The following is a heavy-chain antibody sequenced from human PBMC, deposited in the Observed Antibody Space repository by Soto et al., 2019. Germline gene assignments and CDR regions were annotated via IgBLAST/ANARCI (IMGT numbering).Heavy chain of an antibody. D-gene: IGHD3-3*01. V-gene: IGHV3-33*01. CDR3: ARDWPDFWSCYYHAFDI. CDR1: GFTFSSYG. Sequence: QVQLVESGGGVVQPGRSLRLSCAASGFTFSSYGMHWVRQAPGKGLEWVAVIWYDGSNKYYADSVKGRFTISRDNSKNTLYLQMNSLRAEDTAVYYCARDWPDFWSCYYHAFDIWGQGTMVTVSS. J-gene: IGHJ3*02. CDR2: IWYDGSNK.